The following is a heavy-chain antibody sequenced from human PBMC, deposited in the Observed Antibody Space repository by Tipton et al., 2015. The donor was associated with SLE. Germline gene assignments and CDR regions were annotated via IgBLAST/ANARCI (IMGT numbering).Heavy chain of an antibody. D-gene: IGHD6-13*01. V-gene: IGHV4-38-2*01. Sequence: LRLSCAVSGYSISSGYYWGWIRPPPGKGLEGIGRIYRSGSTYYNPSLKSRVTISVDTSKNQFSLKLSSVTAADTAVYYCASSHSSSRNKADYWGQGTLVTVSS. CDR1: GYSISSGYY. J-gene: IGHJ4*02. CDR3: ASSHSSSRNKADY. CDR2: IYRSGST.